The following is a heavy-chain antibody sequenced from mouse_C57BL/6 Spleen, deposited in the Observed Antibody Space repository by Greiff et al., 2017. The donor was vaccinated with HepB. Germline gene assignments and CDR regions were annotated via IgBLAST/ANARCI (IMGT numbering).Heavy chain of an antibody. D-gene: IGHD2-4*01. CDR1: GYAFSSYW. Sequence: VQLVESGAELVKPGASVKISCKASGYAFSSYWMNWVKQRPGQGLEWIGNINPSNGGTNYNEKFKSKATLTVDKSSSTAYMQLSSLTSEDSAVYYCARSGDYAAMDYWGQGTSVTVSS. CDR3: ARSGDYAAMDY. CDR2: INPSNGGT. J-gene: IGHJ4*01. V-gene: IGHV1-53*01.